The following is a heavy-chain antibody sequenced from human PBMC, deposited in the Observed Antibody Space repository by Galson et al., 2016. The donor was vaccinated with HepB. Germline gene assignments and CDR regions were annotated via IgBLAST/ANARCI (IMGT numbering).Heavy chain of an antibody. Sequence: SLRLSCAASGFILTNYWMTWVRQAPGKGLEWVAIIKEDGSEKYYVGSVEGRFTISRDNPKNPVYLQMTSLRAEDTALYYCARVFGADYGGIWYSDLWGRGTLVTVSS. D-gene: IGHD4-23*01. CDR3: ARVFGADYGGIWYSDL. CDR1: GFILTNYW. V-gene: IGHV3-7*01. J-gene: IGHJ2*01. CDR2: IKEDGSEK.